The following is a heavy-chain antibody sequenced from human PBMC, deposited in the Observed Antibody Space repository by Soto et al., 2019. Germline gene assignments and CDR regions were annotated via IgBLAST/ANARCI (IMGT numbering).Heavy chain of an antibody. D-gene: IGHD3-10*01. CDR2: ISGGGDTT. CDR1: GFPFNTFA. V-gene: IGHV3-23*01. J-gene: IGHJ4*02. CDR3: AKGRGGSGSLTPRVDF. Sequence: EVQLLESGGGLVQPGGSLRLSCAASGFPFNTFALPWVRQAPGKGLGGASAISGGGDTTSYADSVKGRFTVSRDGSKNTLYLQMSSLRAEDTALYYCAKGRGGSGSLTPRVDFWGQGTLVTVSS.